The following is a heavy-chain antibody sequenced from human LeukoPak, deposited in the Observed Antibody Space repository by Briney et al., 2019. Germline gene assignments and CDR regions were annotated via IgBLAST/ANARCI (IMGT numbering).Heavy chain of an antibody. Sequence: ASVKVSCKASEGTFGGYSIDWVRQAPGQGLDWVGGINPIFNILYYAQNFQGRVTITADESTNTAHLELDSLKHDDTAVYYCAAGRRLGELFFDYWGQGTLVTVSS. CDR1: EGTFGGYS. CDR3: AAGRRLGELFFDY. CDR2: INPIFNIL. D-gene: IGHD3-10*01. J-gene: IGHJ4*02. V-gene: IGHV1-69*13.